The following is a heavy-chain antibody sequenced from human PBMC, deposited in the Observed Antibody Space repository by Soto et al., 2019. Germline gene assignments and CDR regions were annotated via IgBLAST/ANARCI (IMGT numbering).Heavy chain of an antibody. V-gene: IGHV5-10-1*01. J-gene: IGHJ6*02. CDR1: GYSFNSYW. D-gene: IGHD3-3*01. CDR3: ARPSDFWSGPPSMDV. Sequence: GESLKISCKGSGYSFNSYWGSWVRQMPGKGLEWMGRIDPSDSYTNYSPSFQGHVTISADKSISTAYLQWSSLKASDTAMYYCARPSDFWSGPPSMDVWGQGTTVTVSS. CDR2: IDPSDSYT.